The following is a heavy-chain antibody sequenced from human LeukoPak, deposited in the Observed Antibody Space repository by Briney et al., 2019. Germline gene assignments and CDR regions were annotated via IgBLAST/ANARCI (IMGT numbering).Heavy chain of an antibody. D-gene: IGHD3-10*01. CDR2: INPSGGST. CDR3: ARDLRRSYGPYYYYYYMDV. J-gene: IGHJ6*03. CDR1: GYTFTNYH. V-gene: IGHV1-46*01. Sequence: ASVKVSCKASGYTFTNYHLHWVRQAPGQGLEWMGIINPSGGSTSYAQKFQDRVTMTRDTSTSTAYMELRSLRSDDTAVYYCARDLRRSYGPYYYYYYMDVWGKGTTVTVSS.